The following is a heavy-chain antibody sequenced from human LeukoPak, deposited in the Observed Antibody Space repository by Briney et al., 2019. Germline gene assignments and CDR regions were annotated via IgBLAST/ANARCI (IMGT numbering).Heavy chain of an antibody. V-gene: IGHV3-30-3*01. J-gene: IGHJ4*02. CDR1: GFTFSSYA. Sequence: PGRSLRLSCAASGFTFSSYAMHWVRQAPGKGLEWVAVISYDGSNKYYADSVKGRFTISRDNSKNTLYLQMNSLRAEDTAVYYCASGSYSTADYWGQGTLVTVSS. CDR2: ISYDGSNK. D-gene: IGHD1-26*01. CDR3: ASGSYSTADY.